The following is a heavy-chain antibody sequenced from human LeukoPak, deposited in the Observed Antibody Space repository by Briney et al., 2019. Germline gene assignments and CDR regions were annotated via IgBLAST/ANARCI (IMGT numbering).Heavy chain of an antibody. J-gene: IGHJ6*02. CDR3: ARQLGYCSGDTCHYYYGMDV. CDR1: GFTFSSYG. Sequence: PGGSLRLSCAASGFTFSSYGMHWVRQAPGKGLEWVAVISYDGSNKYYADSVKGRFTISRDNSKNTLYLQMNSLRIEDTAVYYCARQLGYCSGDTCHYYYGMDVWGQGTTVTVSS. V-gene: IGHV3-30*03. CDR2: ISYDGSNK. D-gene: IGHD2-15*01.